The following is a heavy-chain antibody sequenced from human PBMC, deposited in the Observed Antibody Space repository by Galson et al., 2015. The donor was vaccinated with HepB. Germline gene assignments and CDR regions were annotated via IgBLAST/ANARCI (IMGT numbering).Heavy chain of an antibody. CDR1: GGSISSGGYY. D-gene: IGHD3-10*01. Sequence: TLSLTCTVSGGSISSGGYYWSWIRQHPGKGLEWIGFIYYSGNTYYNPSLRSRLNISLDTSKNQFSLKLSSVTAADTAMYYCARDRRVRGAPIRYFALWGRGTLVTVSS. CDR3: ARDRRVRGAPIRYFAL. CDR2: IYYSGNT. V-gene: IGHV4-31*03. J-gene: IGHJ2*01.